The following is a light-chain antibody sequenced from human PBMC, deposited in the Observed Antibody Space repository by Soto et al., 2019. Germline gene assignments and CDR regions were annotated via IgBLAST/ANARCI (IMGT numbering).Light chain of an antibody. CDR3: QQYNNYGSCT. CDR2: KAS. J-gene: IGKJ1*01. CDR1: QSISGW. Sequence: DIQMTQSPSTLSASVGDRVTITCRASQSISGWLAWYQQNPGKAPKLLIYKASTLESGVPSRFSGSGSGTEFTPTSSCLQPDDFATYYCQQYNNYGSCTFGQGTKVEIK. V-gene: IGKV1-5*03.